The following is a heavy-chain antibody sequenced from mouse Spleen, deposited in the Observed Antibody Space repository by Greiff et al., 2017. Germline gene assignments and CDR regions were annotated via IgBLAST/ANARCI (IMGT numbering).Heavy chain of an antibody. J-gene: IGHJ2*01. D-gene: IGHD2-10*02. CDR3: ARSKYGIDY. V-gene: IGHV1-69*02. CDR1: GYTFTSYW. Sequence: QVQLQQPGAELVKPGASVKLSCKASGYTFTSYWMHWVKQRPGQGLEWIGEIDPSDSYTNYNQKFKGKATLTVDKSSSTAYMQLSSLTSEDSAVYYCARSKYGIDYWGQGTTLTVSS. CDR2: IDPSDSYT.